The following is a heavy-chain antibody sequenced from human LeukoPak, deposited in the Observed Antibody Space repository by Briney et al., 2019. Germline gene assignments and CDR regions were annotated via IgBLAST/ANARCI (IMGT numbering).Heavy chain of an antibody. D-gene: IGHD6-13*01. CDR1: GDSVSSNSAA. Sequence: SQTLSLTCAISGDSVSSNSAAWNWLRQSPSRGLEWLGRTYYRSRWYNEYALSVKSRITIIPDTSKNHFSLQLNSVTPEDTAVYYCARVPGIAAAGDRYFDYWGQGTLVTVSS. V-gene: IGHV6-1*01. J-gene: IGHJ4*02. CDR3: ARVPGIAAAGDRYFDY. CDR2: TYYRSRWYN.